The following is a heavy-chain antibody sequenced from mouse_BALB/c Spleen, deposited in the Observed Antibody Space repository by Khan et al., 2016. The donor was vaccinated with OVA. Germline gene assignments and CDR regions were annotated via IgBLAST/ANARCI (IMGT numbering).Heavy chain of an antibody. J-gene: IGHJ3*01. V-gene: IGHV1S137*01. CDR2: ISTYYGDA. CDR3: TRGGGGDRFAY. CDR1: GYTFTDFT. Sequence: QVQLKESGAELVRPGVSVKISCKGSGYTFTDFTMHWVKQSHAQSLEWIGVISTYYGDANYNQKFKGKATMTVDKSSSTAYMELARLTSEDSAILYCTRGGGGDRFAYWGQGTLVTVSA.